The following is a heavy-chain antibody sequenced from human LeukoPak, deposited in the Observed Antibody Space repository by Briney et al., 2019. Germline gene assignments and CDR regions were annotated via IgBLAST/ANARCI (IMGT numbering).Heavy chain of an antibody. J-gene: IGHJ6*02. V-gene: IGHV3-33*01. Sequence: PGRSLGLSCAASGFTFSSYGMHWVRQAPGKGLEWVAVIWYDGSNKYYADSVKGRFTISRDNSKNTLYLQMNSLRAEDTAVYYCARARIDYYGSGSPLDYYGMDVWGQGTTVTVSS. CDR2: IWYDGSNK. CDR1: GFTFSSYG. D-gene: IGHD3-10*01. CDR3: ARARIDYYGSGSPLDYYGMDV.